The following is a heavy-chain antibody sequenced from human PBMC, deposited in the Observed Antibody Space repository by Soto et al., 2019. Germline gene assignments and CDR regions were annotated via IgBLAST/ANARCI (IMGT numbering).Heavy chain of an antibody. CDR1: GGSISSSSYY. Sequence: QLQLQESGPGLVKPSETLSLTCTVSGGSISSSSYYWGWIRQPPGKGLEWIGSIYYSGSTYYNPSLKSRVTISVDTSKNQFSLKLSSVTAADTAVHYCARRYGSGLGGDWFDPWGQGTLVTVSS. J-gene: IGHJ5*02. D-gene: IGHD3-10*01. V-gene: IGHV4-39*01. CDR3: ARRYGSGLGGDWFDP. CDR2: IYYSGST.